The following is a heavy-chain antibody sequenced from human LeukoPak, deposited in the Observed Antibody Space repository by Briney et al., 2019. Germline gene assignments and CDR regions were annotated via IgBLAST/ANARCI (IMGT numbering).Heavy chain of an antibody. V-gene: IGHV4-34*01. CDR3: ARDPPATGWFDP. CDR1: GGSFSGYY. CDR2: INHSGSA. J-gene: IGHJ5*02. Sequence: SETLSLTCAVSGGSFSGYYWTWIRQPPGKGLEWIGEINHSGSANYNPSLKSRVTISLDTSKNQFSLKLSSVPAADTAVYYCARDPPATGWFDPWGQGTLVTVSS. D-gene: IGHD2-15*01.